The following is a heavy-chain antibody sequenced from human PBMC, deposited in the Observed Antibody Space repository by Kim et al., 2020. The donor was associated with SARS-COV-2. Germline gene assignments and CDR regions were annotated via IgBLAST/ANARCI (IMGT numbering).Heavy chain of an antibody. CDR1: GGFISSFY. D-gene: IGHD1-26*01. CDR3: ARHAWGGIMGVP. J-gene: IGHJ5*02. V-gene: IGHV4-59*08. Sequence: SETLSLTCSVSGGFISSFYWSWFRQSPGKGLEWMGSIYYSGSTNYNPSIKSRVTISVDTSKNQFSLKLSSVTAADTAVYYCARHAWGGIMGVPCGHGTL. CDR2: IYYSGST.